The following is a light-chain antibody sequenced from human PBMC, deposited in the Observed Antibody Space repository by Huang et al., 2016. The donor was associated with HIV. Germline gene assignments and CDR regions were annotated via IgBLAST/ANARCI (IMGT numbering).Light chain of an antibody. CDR1: PDITNF. CDR2: DAS. CDR3: QQYEDLPYT. Sequence: DIQMTQSPSSLSASVGDRVTVTFQASPDITNFLNWYQQKPGKSPKLLIYDASKVESGVPSRFTGSGSGTFFTFTISSLQPEDFATYYCQQYEDLPYTFGQGTKLEIK. V-gene: IGKV1-33*01. J-gene: IGKJ2*01.